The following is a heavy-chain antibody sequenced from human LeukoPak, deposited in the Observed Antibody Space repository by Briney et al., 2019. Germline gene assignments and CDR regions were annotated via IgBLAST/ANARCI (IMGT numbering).Heavy chain of an antibody. V-gene: IGHV3-30*18. CDR3: AKDPGDGDYFDY. D-gene: IGHD3-16*01. J-gene: IGHJ4*02. CDR1: GFTFSSYG. Sequence: GGSLRLSCAASGFTFSSYGMHWVRQAPGKGLEWVAVISYDGSNKYYADSVKGRFTTSRDNSKNTLYLQMNSLRAEDTAVYYCAKDPGDGDYFDYWGQGTLVTVSS. CDR2: ISYDGSNK.